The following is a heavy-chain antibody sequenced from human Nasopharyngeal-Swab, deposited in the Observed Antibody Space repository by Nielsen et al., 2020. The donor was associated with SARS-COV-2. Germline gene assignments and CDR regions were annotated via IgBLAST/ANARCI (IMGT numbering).Heavy chain of an antibody. CDR2: IYYSGST. V-gene: IGHV4-31*03. CDR3: ARVRFVDWSARFDY. D-gene: IGHD3-9*01. J-gene: IGHJ4*02. CDR1: GDSINSGGSY. Sequence: SETLSLTCTVSGDSINSGGSYWSWIRQHPGKGLEWIGYIYYSGSTYYNPSLKSRIILSVDTSKNQFSLKLSSVTAADTAVYYCARVRFVDWSARFDYWGQGTLVTVSS.